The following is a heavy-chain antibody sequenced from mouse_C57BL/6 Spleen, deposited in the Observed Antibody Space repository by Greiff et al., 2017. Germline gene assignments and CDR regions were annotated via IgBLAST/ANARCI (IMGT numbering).Heavy chain of an antibody. J-gene: IGHJ2*01. Sequence: VQLQQSGPGLVQPSQSLSITCTVSGFSLTSYGVHWVRQSPGKGLEWLGVIWSGGSTDYNAAFISRLSISKDNSKSQFYLKMNSLQDNDTAIYYWARNDDYYYFDYWGQGTTLTVSS. CDR2: IWSGGST. D-gene: IGHD2-4*01. CDR1: GFSLTSYG. V-gene: IGHV2-2*02. CDR3: ARNDDYYYFDY.